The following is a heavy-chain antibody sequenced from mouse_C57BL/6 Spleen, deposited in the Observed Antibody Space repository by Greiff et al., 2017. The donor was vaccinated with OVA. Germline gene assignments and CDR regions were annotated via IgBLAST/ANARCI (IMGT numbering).Heavy chain of an antibody. J-gene: IGHJ3*01. CDR2: INPSTGGT. Sequence: EVQLQQSGPELVKPGASVKISCKASGYSFTGYYMNWVKQSPEKSLEWIGEINPSTGGTTYNQKFKAKATLTVDKSSSTAYMQLKSLTSEDSAVYYCARKEDYSNYWFAYWGQGTLVTVSA. CDR3: ARKEDYSNYWFAY. V-gene: IGHV1-42*01. CDR1: GYSFTGYY. D-gene: IGHD2-5*01.